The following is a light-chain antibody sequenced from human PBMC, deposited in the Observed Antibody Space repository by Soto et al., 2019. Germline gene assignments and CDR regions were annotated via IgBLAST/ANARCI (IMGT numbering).Light chain of an antibody. CDR1: QSVSSSY. Sequence: EIVMTQSPATLSVSPGERATLSCRASQSVSSSYLAWYQQKPGQAPRLLIYNASSRATGIPDRFSGSGSGTDFTLTISRLEPEDFAVYYCRQYGYSPITFGQGTRLEIK. J-gene: IGKJ5*01. V-gene: IGKV3-20*01. CDR2: NAS. CDR3: RQYGYSPIT.